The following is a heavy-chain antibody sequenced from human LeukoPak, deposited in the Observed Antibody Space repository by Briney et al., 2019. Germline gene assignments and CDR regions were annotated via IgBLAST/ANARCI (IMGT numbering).Heavy chain of an antibody. Sequence: ASVKVSCKASGYTFTSYGISWVRQAPGQGLEWMGWISAYNGNTNYAQKLQGRVTMTTDTSTSTAYMELRSLRSDDTAVYYCARQCSTRNVITWDNWFDPWGQGTLVTVSS. V-gene: IGHV1-18*01. CDR2: ISAYNGNT. CDR3: ARQCSTRNVITWDNWFDP. CDR1: GYTFTSYG. D-gene: IGHD1-1*01. J-gene: IGHJ5*02.